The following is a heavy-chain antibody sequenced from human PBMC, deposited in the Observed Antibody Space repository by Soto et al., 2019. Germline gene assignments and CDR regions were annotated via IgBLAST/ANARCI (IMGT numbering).Heavy chain of an antibody. Sequence: QVQLVQSGAEVTKPGASVKLSCAASGYTFTAYYMHWVRQAPGQGLEWMGIINLSDGSTSYAQKLKGRDTMTRDTSTITVYMELNSLRSEDTAVYFCARGDGGDYWGQGNLVTASS. CDR1: GYTFTAYY. V-gene: IGHV1-46*01. J-gene: IGHJ4*01. CDR3: ARGDGGDY. D-gene: IGHD3-16*01. CDR2: INLSDGST.